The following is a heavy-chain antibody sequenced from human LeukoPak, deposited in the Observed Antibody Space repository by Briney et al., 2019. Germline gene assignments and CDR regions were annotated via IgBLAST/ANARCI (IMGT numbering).Heavy chain of an antibody. V-gene: IGHV1-2*04. J-gene: IGHJ4*02. Sequence: GASVKVSCKASGYTFTGYYMHWVRQAPGQGLEWMGWINPNSGGTNYAQKFQGWVTMTRDTSISTAYMELSRLRSDDTAVYYCARGTYRRTASGSNHYYFDYWGQGTLVTVSS. D-gene: IGHD1-14*01. CDR1: GYTFTGYY. CDR2: INPNSGGT. CDR3: ARGTYRRTASGSNHYYFDY.